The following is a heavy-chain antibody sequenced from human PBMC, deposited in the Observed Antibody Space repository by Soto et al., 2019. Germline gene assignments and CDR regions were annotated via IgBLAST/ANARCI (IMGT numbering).Heavy chain of an antibody. J-gene: IGHJ5*02. Sequence: WTWIRQHPGKGLEWIGYIYYSGSTYYNPSLKSRVTISVDTSKNQFSLKLSSVTAADTAVYYCARSVFPWDQGTLVTVSS. CDR3: ARSVFP. V-gene: IGHV4-31*02. CDR2: IYYSGST.